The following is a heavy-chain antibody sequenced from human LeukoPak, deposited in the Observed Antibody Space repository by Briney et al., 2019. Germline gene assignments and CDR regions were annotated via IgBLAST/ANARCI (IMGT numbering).Heavy chain of an antibody. Sequence: SETLSLTCTVSGVSISSTSYCWGWIRQPPGKGLEWIGSIYYSGRTYYNPSLKSRLTISVDTPKNQFSLKLSSVTAADTSVYYCAQSLGASTWFGNWFDPWGQGTLVTVSS. V-gene: IGHV4-39*01. CDR3: AQSLGASTWFGNWFDP. CDR2: IYYSGRT. J-gene: IGHJ5*02. D-gene: IGHD3-10*01. CDR1: GVSISSTSYC.